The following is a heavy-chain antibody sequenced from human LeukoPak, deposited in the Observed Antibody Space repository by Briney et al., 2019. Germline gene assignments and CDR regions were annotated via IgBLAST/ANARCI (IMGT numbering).Heavy chain of an antibody. V-gene: IGHV1-69*13. CDR1: GGTFSSYA. J-gene: IGHJ4*02. CDR3: ATGTHKLEPIRGGDY. CDR2: ITPIFGTA. Sequence: SVKVSCKASGGTFSSYAISWVRQAPGQGLEWMGGITPIFGTAKYAQRFQGRVTVTADESTSTAYMELNSLRSEDTAVYYCATGTHKLEPIRGGDYWGQGTLVTVSS. D-gene: IGHD1-1*01.